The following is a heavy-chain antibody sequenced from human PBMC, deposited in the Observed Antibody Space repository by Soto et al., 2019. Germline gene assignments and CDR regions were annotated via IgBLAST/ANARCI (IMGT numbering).Heavy chain of an antibody. V-gene: IGHV1-18*04. D-gene: IGHD3-22*01. Sequence: GASVKVSCKASGYTFTSYGISWVRQAPGQGLEWMGWISAYNGNTNYAQKLQGRVTMTTDTSTSTAYMELRSLRSDDTAVYYCARGDHYYDSSGYYTPWFDYWGQGTLVTSPQ. CDR2: ISAYNGNT. CDR3: ARGDHYYDSSGYYTPWFDY. J-gene: IGHJ4*02. CDR1: GYTFTSYG.